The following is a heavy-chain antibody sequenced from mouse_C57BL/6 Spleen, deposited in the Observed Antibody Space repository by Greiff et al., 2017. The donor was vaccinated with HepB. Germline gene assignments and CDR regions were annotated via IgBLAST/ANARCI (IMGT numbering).Heavy chain of an antibody. CDR3: ASPYYYGSSHWYFDV. J-gene: IGHJ1*03. Sequence: DVHLVESGGGLVKPGGSLKLSCAASGFTFSSYTMSWVRQTPEKRLEWVATISGGGGNTYYPDSVKGRFTISRDNAKNTLYLQMSSLRSEDTALYYCASPYYYGSSHWYFDVWGTGTTVTVSS. D-gene: IGHD1-1*01. CDR1: GFTFSSYT. CDR2: ISGGGGNT. V-gene: IGHV5-9*01.